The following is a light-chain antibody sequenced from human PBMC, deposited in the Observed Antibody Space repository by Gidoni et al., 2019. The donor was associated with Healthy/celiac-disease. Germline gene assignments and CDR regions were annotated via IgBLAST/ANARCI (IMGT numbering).Light chain of an antibody. J-gene: IGKJ1*01. CDR1: QSFSSSY. V-gene: IGKV3D-20*01. CDR3: QQYGSSFVT. CDR2: DAS. Sequence: EIVLTQSPATLSLSPGERATLSCGASQSFSSSYLAWYQQKPGLAPRLLIYDASSRATGIPDRFSGSGSGTDFTLTISRLEPEDFAVYYCQQYGSSFVTFGQGTKVEIK.